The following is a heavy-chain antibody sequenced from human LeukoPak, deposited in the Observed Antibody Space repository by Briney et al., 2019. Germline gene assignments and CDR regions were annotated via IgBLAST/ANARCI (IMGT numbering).Heavy chain of an antibody. CDR3: VRVPVGYQGYSSAWYTDY. CDR2: IISSSSRI. D-gene: IGHD6-19*01. CDR1: GFTLSSYT. J-gene: IGHJ4*02. Sequence: GGSLRLSCAASGFTLSSYTMMWVRQAPGKGLEYVSSIISSSSRIFYADSVRGRFTISRDNAKNPLYLQMNSLRAEDTAVYYCVRVPVGYQGYSSAWYTDYWGQGTLVSVSS. V-gene: IGHV3-21*01.